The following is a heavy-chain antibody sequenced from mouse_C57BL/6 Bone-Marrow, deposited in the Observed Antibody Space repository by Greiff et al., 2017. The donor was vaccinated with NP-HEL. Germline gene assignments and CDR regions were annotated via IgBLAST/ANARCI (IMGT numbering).Heavy chain of an antibody. V-gene: IGHV1-64*01. CDR3: ARGLLLSWFAY. CDR1: GYTFTSYW. J-gene: IGHJ3*01. D-gene: IGHD1-1*01. Sequence: QVQLQQPGAELVKPGASVKLSCKASGYTFTSYWMHWVKQRPGQGLEWIGMIHPNSGSTNYNEKFKSKATLTVDKSSSTAYMQLSSLTSEDAAVYYCARGLLLSWFAYWGQGTLVTVSA. CDR2: IHPNSGST.